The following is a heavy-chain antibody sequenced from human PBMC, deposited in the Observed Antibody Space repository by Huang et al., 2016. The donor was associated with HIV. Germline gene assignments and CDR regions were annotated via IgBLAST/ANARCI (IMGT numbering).Heavy chain of an antibody. J-gene: IGHJ4*02. CDR3: AQEGSAAAVLDF. D-gene: IGHD6-13*01. CDR2: ISYDGKTK. CDR1: GFNFSCYG. V-gene: IGHV3-30*18. Sequence: QVQLVESGGGVVQPGRSLRLSCAASGFNFSCYGMHWVRKAPGKGVEWLAVISYDGKTKTKADSVRGTLSISRDNSKSTVYQQLHSLRVEETAVYYCAQEGSAAAVLDFWGQGTLVTVSS.